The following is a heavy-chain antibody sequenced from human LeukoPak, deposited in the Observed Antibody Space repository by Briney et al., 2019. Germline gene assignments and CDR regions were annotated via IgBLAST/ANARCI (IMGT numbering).Heavy chain of an antibody. Sequence: ASVKVSCKASGYTFTSYDIIGGRQAPGEGLEWRGWMNPNSGKPGYAQKSQLRVPVTTNTSTSTAYMELSSLRSEDTAVYYCARGLQYHKDFDYWGQGTLVTVSS. V-gene: IGHV1-8*03. CDR3: ARGLQYHKDFDY. D-gene: IGHD2-15*01. CDR2: MNPNSGKP. CDR1: GYTFTSYD. J-gene: IGHJ4*02.